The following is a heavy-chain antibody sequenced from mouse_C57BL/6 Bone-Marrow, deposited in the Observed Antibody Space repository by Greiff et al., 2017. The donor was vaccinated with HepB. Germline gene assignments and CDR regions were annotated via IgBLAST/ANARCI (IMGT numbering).Heavy chain of an antibody. CDR3: ALTTVVASR. J-gene: IGHJ2*01. D-gene: IGHD1-1*01. CDR2: INPSSGYT. Sequence: QVQLKESGAELARPGASVKMSCKASGYTFTSYTMHWVKQRPGQGLEWIGYINPSSGYTKYNQKFKDKATLTADKSSSTAYMQLSSLTSEDSAVYYCALTTVVASRWGQGTTLTVSS. CDR1: GYTFTSYT. V-gene: IGHV1-4*01.